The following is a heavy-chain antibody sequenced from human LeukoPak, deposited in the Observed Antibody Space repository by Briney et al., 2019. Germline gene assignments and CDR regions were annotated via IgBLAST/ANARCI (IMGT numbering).Heavy chain of an antibody. J-gene: IGHJ4*02. D-gene: IGHD6-19*01. Sequence: SETLSLTCAVYGGSFSGYYWSWIRQPPGKGLEWIGEINHSGSTNYNPSLKSRATISVDTSKNQFSLKLSSVTAADTAVYYCARVGSSAIDYWGQGTLVTVSS. CDR3: ARVGSSAIDY. V-gene: IGHV4-34*01. CDR2: INHSGST. CDR1: GGSFSGYY.